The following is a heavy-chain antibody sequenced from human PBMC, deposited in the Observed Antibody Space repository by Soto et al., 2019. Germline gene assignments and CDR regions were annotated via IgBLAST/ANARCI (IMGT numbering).Heavy chain of an antibody. J-gene: IGHJ4*02. V-gene: IGHV3-9*01. CDR2: ISWNSGSI. CDR1: GFTFDDYA. Sequence: EVQLVESGGGLVQPGRSLRLSCAASGFTFDDYAMHWVRQAPGKGLEWVSGISWNSGSIGYADSVKGRFTISRDNAKNSLYLQMNNLRAEDTALYYCAKDPYSSSWSYFDYWGQGTLVTVSS. D-gene: IGHD6-13*01. CDR3: AKDPYSSSWSYFDY.